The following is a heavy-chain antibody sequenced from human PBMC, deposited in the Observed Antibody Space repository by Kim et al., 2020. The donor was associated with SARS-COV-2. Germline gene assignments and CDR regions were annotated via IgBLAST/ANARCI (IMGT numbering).Heavy chain of an antibody. J-gene: IGHJ4*01. CDR1: GFSLSLYW. D-gene: IGHD2-21*01. CDR3: ARATCVGGHCYYFDY. V-gene: IGHV3-7*01. Sequence: GGSLRLSCAASGFSLSLYWMSWVRQAPGKGLVWVATIKQDGRETYHEDSVKGRFTISRADAKSSLSLQMTSLRAEDTAVYYCARATCVGGHCYYFDYWG. CDR2: IKQDGRET.